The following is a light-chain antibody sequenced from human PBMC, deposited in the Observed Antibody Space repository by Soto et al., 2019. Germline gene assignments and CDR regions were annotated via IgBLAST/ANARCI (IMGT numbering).Light chain of an antibody. CDR3: SSWAGINNLV. V-gene: IGLV2-8*01. CDR1: SSDVGTYNY. Sequence: QSALTQPPSASGSPGQSVTISCTGTSSDVGTYNYVSWYQQHPGKAPNLLIYDVSKRPSGVPDRFSASKSANTASLTVSGLQAEDEADYYCSSWAGINNLVFGGGTKLTVL. CDR2: DVS. J-gene: IGLJ3*02.